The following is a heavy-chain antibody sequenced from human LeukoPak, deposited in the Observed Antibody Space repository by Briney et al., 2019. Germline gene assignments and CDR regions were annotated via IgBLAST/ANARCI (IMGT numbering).Heavy chain of an antibody. CDR2: IKQDGSEK. D-gene: IGHD6-6*01. Sequence: GGSLRLSCAASGFTFSSYWMSWVRQAPGKGLEWVANIKQDGSEKCYVDSVKGRFTISRDNAKNSLYLQMNSLRAEDTAVYYCARAGSSSPRSGGYYYYYMDVWGKGTTVTVSS. CDR1: GFTFSSYW. CDR3: ARAGSSSPRSGGYYYYYMDV. V-gene: IGHV3-7*01. J-gene: IGHJ6*03.